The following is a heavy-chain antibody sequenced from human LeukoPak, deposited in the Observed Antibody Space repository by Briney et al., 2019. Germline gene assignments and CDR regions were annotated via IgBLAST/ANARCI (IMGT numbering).Heavy chain of an antibody. Sequence: GESLKISCKGSGYSFTSYDINWVRQATGQGLEWMGWMNPNSGNTGYAQKFQGRVTITRNTSISTAYMELSSLRSEDTAVYYCARGRESYGLWGQGTLVTVSS. J-gene: IGHJ4*02. D-gene: IGHD5-18*01. CDR1: GYSFTSYD. V-gene: IGHV1-8*01. CDR2: MNPNSGNT. CDR3: ARGRESYGL.